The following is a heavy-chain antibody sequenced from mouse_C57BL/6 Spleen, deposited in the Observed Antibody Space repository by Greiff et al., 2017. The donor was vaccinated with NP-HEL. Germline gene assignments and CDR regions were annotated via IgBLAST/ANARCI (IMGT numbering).Heavy chain of an antibody. V-gene: IGHV1-82*01. J-gene: IGHJ1*03. CDR3: AEILKWYFDV. D-gene: IGHD1-3*01. CDR1: GYAFSSSW. CDR2: IYPGDGDT. Sequence: QVQLKQSGPELVKPGASVKISCKASGYAFSSSWMNWVKQRPGKGLEWIGRIYPGDGDTNYNGKFKGKATLTADKSSSTAYMQLSSLTSEDSAVYFCAEILKWYFDVWGTGTTVTVSS.